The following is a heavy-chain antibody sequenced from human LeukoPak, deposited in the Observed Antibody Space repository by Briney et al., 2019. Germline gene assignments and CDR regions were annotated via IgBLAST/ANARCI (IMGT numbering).Heavy chain of an antibody. V-gene: IGHV3-7*01. CDR3: ARMRGIGEIDY. CDR1: GFNFSSYW. CDR2: IKQDGSEK. Sequence: GSLRLSCAASGFNFSSYWISWVRQAPGKGLEWVANIKQDGSEKYYVDSVKGRFTISRDNAKNSLYLQMNSLRAEDTAVYYCARMRGIGEIDYWGQGTLVTVSS. J-gene: IGHJ4*02. D-gene: IGHD3-16*01.